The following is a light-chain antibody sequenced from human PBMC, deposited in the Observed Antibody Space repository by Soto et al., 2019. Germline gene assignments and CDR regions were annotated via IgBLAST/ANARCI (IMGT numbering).Light chain of an antibody. CDR2: DAS. CDR1: QSISSY. Sequence: DIHMTHSPSSPSASVGDRITITCRASQSISSYLHWYQQKPGKAPNVLIYDASSLHSGVPSRFSGSGSGTEFTLPISSLQTHDFASYYCQQYHSYYPLTFGGGTKVDIK. CDR3: QQYHSYYPLT. J-gene: IGKJ4*01. V-gene: IGKV1-39*01.